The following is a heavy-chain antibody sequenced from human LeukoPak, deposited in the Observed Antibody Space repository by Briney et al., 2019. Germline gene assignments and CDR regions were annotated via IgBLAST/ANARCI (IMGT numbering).Heavy chain of an antibody. D-gene: IGHD6-13*01. CDR3: AGDPWGFSSSFLTEYYYYGMDV. Sequence: GGSLRLSCAASGFTVSSNYMSWVRQAPGRGLERVSVIYSGGSTYYADSVKGRFTISRDNSKNTLYLQMNSLRAEDTAVYYCAGDPWGFSSSFLTEYYYYGMDVWGQGTTVTVSS. CDR1: GFTVSSNY. CDR2: IYSGGST. J-gene: IGHJ6*02. V-gene: IGHV3-66*01.